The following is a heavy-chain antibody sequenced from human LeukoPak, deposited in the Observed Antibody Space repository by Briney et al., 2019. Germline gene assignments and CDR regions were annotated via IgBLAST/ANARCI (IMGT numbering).Heavy chain of an antibody. CDR2: INHSGST. CDR3: ARGRLRRPIDY. CDR1: GGSFSGYY. J-gene: IGHJ4*02. V-gene: IGHV4-34*01. Sequence: SETLSLTCAVYGGSFSGYYWSWIRQPPGKGLEWIGEINHSGSTNYNPSLKSRVTISVDTSKNQFSLKLSSVTAADAAVYYCARGRLRRPIDYWGQGTLVTVSS.